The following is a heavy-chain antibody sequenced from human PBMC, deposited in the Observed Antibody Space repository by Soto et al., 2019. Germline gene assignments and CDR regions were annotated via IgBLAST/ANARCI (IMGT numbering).Heavy chain of an antibody. D-gene: IGHD3-16*01. Sequence: ASVKVSCKASGYTFTSYAITWVRQAPGQGLEWMGWISAYNGDTNYAQNLQGRVTMTTDTSTTTIHMELRSLRSDDTAVYYCARVTRGGGGENWFDPWGQGTLVTVSS. J-gene: IGHJ5*02. V-gene: IGHV1-18*01. CDR1: GYTFTSYA. CDR2: ISAYNGDT. CDR3: ARVTRGGGGENWFDP.